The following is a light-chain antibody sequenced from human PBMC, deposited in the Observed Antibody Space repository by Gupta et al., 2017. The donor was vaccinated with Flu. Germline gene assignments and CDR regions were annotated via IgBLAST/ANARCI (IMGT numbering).Light chain of an antibody. Sequence: DRITITFRASQKIDKLFNWYQHKPGKAPRLLIVAASILQGGVPSRFTGSGAGTEFTLTITSLQAEDFATYYCQQPYSPPPTFGGGTKVEIK. V-gene: IGKV1-39*01. CDR3: QQPYSPPPT. CDR2: AAS. J-gene: IGKJ4*01. CDR1: QKIDKL.